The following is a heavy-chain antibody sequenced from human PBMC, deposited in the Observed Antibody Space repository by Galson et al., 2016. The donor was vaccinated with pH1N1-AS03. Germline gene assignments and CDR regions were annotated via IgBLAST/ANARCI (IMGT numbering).Heavy chain of an antibody. CDR1: GITFSGYW. D-gene: IGHD3-3*01. J-gene: IGHJ3*02. CDR3: ARGKDFWSGYPDDAFDI. V-gene: IGHV3-7*03. Sequence: SLRLSCAASGITFSGYWMTWVRQAPGKGLEWVANIKQDGSEKYSVDSVKGRLTISRDNAKNSLYLQMNSLRAEDTAVYYCARGKDFWSGYPDDAFDIWGQGTMVTVSS. CDR2: IKQDGSEK.